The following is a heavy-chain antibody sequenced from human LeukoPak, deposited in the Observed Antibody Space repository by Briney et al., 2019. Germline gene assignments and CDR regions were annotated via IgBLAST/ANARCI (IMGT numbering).Heavy chain of an antibody. D-gene: IGHD1-26*01. Sequence: GASVKVSCKASGYTFTSYDINWVRQATGQGLEWMGWTNPNSGNTGYAQKFQGRVTMTRNTSISTAYMELSSLRSEDTAVYYCARGVPAWEPPLDYWGQGTLVTVSS. CDR3: ARGVPAWEPPLDY. CDR1: GYTFTSYD. V-gene: IGHV1-8*01. CDR2: TNPNSGNT. J-gene: IGHJ4*02.